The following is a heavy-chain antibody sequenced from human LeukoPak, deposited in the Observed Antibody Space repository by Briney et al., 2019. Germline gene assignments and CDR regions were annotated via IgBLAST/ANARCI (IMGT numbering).Heavy chain of an antibody. D-gene: IGHD5-12*01. V-gene: IGHV5-10-1*01. J-gene: IGHJ4*02. CDR3: ARSYSGYDSYDY. CDR1: GYSFTSYW. CDR2: IDPSDSYT. Sequence: GESLKISCKGSGYSFTSYWISWVRQMPGKGLEWMGRIDPSDSYTNYSPSFQGHVTISADKSISTAYLQWSSLKASDTAMYYCARSYSGYDSYDYWGQGTLVTVSS.